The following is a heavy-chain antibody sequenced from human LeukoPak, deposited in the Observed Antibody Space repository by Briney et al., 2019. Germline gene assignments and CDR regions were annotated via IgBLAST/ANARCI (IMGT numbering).Heavy chain of an antibody. CDR2: INHSGST. Sequence: SETLSLTCAVYGGSFSGYYWSWIRQPLGKGLEWIGEINHSGSTNYNPSLKSRVTISVDTSKNQFSLKLSSVTAADTAVYYCARVLLPDYYYDSSESECWYFDLWGRGTLVTVSS. V-gene: IGHV4-34*01. J-gene: IGHJ2*01. CDR1: GGSFSGYY. D-gene: IGHD3-22*01. CDR3: ARVLLPDYYYDSSESECWYFDL.